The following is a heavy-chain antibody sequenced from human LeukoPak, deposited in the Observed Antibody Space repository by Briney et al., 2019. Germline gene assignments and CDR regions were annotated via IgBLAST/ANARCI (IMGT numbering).Heavy chain of an antibody. Sequence: ASVKVSCKASGYTFTKYGISWGRQAPGQGLQWLGWISASNGNTNYAQKLQGRVTMTTDTSTSTAYMELRSLRSDDTAVYYCARGWSEEYYFDYWGQGTLVTVSS. CDR3: ARGWSEEYYFDY. CDR2: ISASNGNT. J-gene: IGHJ4*02. V-gene: IGHV1-18*01. D-gene: IGHD2-15*01. CDR1: GYTFTKYG.